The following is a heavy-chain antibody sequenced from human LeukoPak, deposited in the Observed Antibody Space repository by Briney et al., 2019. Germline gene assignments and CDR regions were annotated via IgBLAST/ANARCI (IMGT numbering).Heavy chain of an antibody. Sequence: GGSLRLSCAASGFTFSYYSMHWVRQAPGKGLEWVSSISSNSDYIYYADSVKGRFTISRDNAKNSLYLQMNSLRAEDTAMYYCARAAGRYSSGWYYFDYWGRGTLVTVSS. CDR3: ARAAGRYSSGWYYFDY. D-gene: IGHD6-19*01. V-gene: IGHV3-21*01. J-gene: IGHJ4*02. CDR1: GFTFSYYS. CDR2: ISSNSDYI.